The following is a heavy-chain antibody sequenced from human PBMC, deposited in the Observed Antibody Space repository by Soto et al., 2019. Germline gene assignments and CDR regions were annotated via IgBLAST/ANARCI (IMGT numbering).Heavy chain of an antibody. CDR1: GFTFSSYG. D-gene: IGHD3-3*01. V-gene: IGHV3-30*18. CDR3: AKDEYYDFWSGNDAFDI. CDR2: ISYDGSNK. Sequence: GGSLRLSCAASGFTFSSYGMHWVRQAPGKGLEWVAVISYDGSNKYYADSVKGRFTISRDNSKNTLYLQMNSLRAEDTAVYYCAKDEYYDFWSGNDAFDIWGQGTMVTVS. J-gene: IGHJ3*02.